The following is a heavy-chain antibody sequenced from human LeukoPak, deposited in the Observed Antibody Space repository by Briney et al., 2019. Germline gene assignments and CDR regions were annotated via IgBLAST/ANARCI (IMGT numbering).Heavy chain of an antibody. D-gene: IGHD4-17*01. CDR3: AKDLYGESAFDI. J-gene: IGHJ3*02. CDR1: GFTFDDYA. Sequence: SLRLPCAASGFTFDDYAMHWVRQAPGKGLEWVSGISWNSGSIGYADSVKGRFTISRDNAKNSLYLQMNSLRAEDTALYYCAKDLYGESAFDIWGQGTMVTVSS. CDR2: ISWNSGSI. V-gene: IGHV3-9*01.